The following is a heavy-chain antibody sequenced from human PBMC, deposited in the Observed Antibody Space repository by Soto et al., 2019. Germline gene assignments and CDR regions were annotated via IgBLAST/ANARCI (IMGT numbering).Heavy chain of an antibody. CDR2: ISHDGSQK. CDR1: GFTFSSYA. D-gene: IGHD2-15*01. V-gene: IGHV3-30-3*01. J-gene: IGHJ4*02. CDR3: ATSSSGIPDY. Sequence: QVQLVESGGGVVRPGRSLTLSCAASGFTFSSYALHWVRQAPGKGLEWLAIISHDGSQKYYADSVKGRFTISRENSKNTVYLHMNSLGPEDTAVYYCATSSSGIPDYWGQGTLVTVSS.